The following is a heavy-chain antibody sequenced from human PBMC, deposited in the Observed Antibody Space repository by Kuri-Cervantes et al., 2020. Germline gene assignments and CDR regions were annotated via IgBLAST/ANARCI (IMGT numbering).Heavy chain of an antibody. D-gene: IGHD5-18*01. J-gene: IGHJ4*02. CDR3: ELTDTAMIPAYFFDY. V-gene: IGHV4-34*12. CDR2: TFYRGTT. CDR1: GGSFSSYY. Sequence: GSLRLSCAVYGGSFSSYYWAWIRQPPGKGLEWIGSTFYRGTTFYNPSLRSRVTISVDTSKNQFSLKLSSVTAADTAVYYCELTDTAMIPAYFFDYWGQGTLVTVSS.